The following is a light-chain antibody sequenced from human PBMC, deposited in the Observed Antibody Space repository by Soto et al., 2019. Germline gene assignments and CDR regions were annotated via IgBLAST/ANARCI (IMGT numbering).Light chain of an antibody. V-gene: IGKV1-39*01. J-gene: IGKJ2*01. CDR2: DSS. Sequence: IPMTQSPPSLSASVGDRVTITCRASETIYRYLNWYQQKPGKAPSLLISDSSTLQSGVPSRFSGSGSGTDFTLSISSLQSEDFATYYCQQSYKTQHTFGQGTKVEI. CDR1: ETIYRY. CDR3: QQSYKTQHT.